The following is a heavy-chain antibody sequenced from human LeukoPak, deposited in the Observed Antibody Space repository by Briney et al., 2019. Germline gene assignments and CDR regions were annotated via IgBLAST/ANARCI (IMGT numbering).Heavy chain of an antibody. V-gene: IGHV3-30*18. CDR1: GFTFSSYG. Sequence: GRSLRLSGAASGFTFSSYGMHWVRQAPGKGPEWVAVISYDGSNKYYADSVKGRFTISRDNSKNTLYLQMNSLRAEDTAVYYCAKDRPPNLTEPLLYGDAFEIWGQGTMVTVSS. J-gene: IGHJ3*02. D-gene: IGHD2/OR15-2a*01. CDR2: ISYDGSNK. CDR3: AKDRPPNLTEPLLYGDAFEI.